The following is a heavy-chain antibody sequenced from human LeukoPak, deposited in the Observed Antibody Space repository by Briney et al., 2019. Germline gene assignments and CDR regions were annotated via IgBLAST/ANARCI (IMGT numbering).Heavy chain of an antibody. J-gene: IGHJ4*02. V-gene: IGHV3-30*02. CDR1: GFTFSNYG. D-gene: IGHD1-1*01. Sequence: GGSLRLSCAASGFTFSNYGMHWVRQAPCKGLEWVAFMQYDGSDKFFADSVKGRFTISRDNSKNTLYLQMNSLRAEDTAVYYCAKDQQLEPFDYWGQGTLVTVSS. CDR3: AKDQQLEPFDY. CDR2: MQYDGSDK.